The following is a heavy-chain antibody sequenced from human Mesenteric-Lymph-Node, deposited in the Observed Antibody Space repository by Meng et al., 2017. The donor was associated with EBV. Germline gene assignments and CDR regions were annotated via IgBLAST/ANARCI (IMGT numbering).Heavy chain of an antibody. CDR3: TSDLGGATDF. Sequence: VELVGSGGGLVQPGGSLSRSCAASGFTFSSYWMHWVRQAPGKGLVWVSHINTYGSRTDYADSVKGRFTISRDNAKNTLSLQMNSLRAEDTAVYYCTSDLGGATDFWGQGTLVTVSS. V-gene: IGHV3-74*01. CDR2: INTYGSRT. CDR1: GFTFSSYW. J-gene: IGHJ4*02. D-gene: IGHD1-26*01.